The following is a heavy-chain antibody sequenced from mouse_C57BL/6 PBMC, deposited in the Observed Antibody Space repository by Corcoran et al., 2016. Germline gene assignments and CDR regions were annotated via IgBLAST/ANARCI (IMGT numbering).Heavy chain of an antibody. V-gene: IGHV1-18*01. CDR3: ARSRYYGSPRYFDV. D-gene: IGHD1-1*01. CDR1: GYTFTDYN. CDR2: INPNNGGT. J-gene: IGHJ1*03. Sequence: EVQLQQSGPELVKPGASVKIPCKASGYTFTDYNMDWVKQSHGKSLEWIGDINPNNGGTIYNQKFKGKATLTVDKSSSTAYMELRSLTSEDTAVYYCARSRYYGSPRYFDVWGTGTTVTVSS.